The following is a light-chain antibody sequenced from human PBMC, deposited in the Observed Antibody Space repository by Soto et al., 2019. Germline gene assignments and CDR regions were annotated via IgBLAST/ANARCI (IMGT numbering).Light chain of an antibody. Sequence: QSVLTQPPSVSGSPGQSVTISCTGTSADFVSYNRVSWYQQPPGTAPKLVIYEVSKRPSGVPDRFSGSKSGNTASLTISGLQAADEADYYCSLSTSENGYVFGTGTKVTVL. J-gene: IGLJ1*01. CDR3: SLSTSENGYV. V-gene: IGLV2-18*01. CDR2: EVS. CDR1: SADFVSYNR.